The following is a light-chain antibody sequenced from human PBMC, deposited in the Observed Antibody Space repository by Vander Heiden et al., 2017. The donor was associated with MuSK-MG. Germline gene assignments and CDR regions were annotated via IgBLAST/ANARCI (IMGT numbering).Light chain of an antibody. CDR1: SSDVGAYNY. J-gene: IGLJ3*02. CDR2: EVN. V-gene: IGLV2-8*01. CDR3: TSYAGSNKVV. Sequence: QSALTQPPSASGSPGQSVAISCTGTSSDVGAYNYVSWYQQHPGKAPKLMMYEVNKRPSGVPDRFSGSKSGNADSLTVSGLQAEDEADYYCTSYAGSNKVVFGGGTKLTVL.